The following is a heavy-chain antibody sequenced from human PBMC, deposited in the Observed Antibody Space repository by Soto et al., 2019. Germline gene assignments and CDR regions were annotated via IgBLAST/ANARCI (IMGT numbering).Heavy chain of an antibody. CDR2: ISGSGGST. D-gene: IGHD1-1*01. CDR3: AKRTKPNGTPREGYMDV. CDR1: GFTFSSYA. J-gene: IGHJ6*03. Sequence: EVQLLESGGGLVQPGGSLRLSCAASGFTFSSYAMSWVRQAPGKGLEWVSAISGSGGSTYYADSVKGRFTISRDNSKNTLYLQMNSLRAEDTAVYYCAKRTKPNGTPREGYMDVWGKGTTVTVSS. V-gene: IGHV3-23*01.